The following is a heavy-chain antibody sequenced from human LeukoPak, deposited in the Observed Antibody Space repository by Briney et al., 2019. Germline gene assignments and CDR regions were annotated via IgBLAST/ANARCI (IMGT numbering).Heavy chain of an antibody. CDR1: GFTFSNAW. D-gene: IGHD2-2*01. Sequence: GGSLRLSCAASGFTFSNAWMSWVRQAPGKGLEWVGRIKSESDGGTTNYAEPVKGRFTISRDDSKNTLFLQMNSVQMEDTAVYYCTTVRCTSTSCYRASWGRGTLVTASS. CDR3: TTVRCTSTSCYRAS. V-gene: IGHV3-15*01. CDR2: IKSESDGGTT. J-gene: IGHJ5*02.